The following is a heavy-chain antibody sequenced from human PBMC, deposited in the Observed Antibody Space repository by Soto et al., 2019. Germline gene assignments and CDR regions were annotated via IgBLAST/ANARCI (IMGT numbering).Heavy chain of an antibody. J-gene: IGHJ6*02. CDR3: ARGLSSSWRYVYYYYGMDV. Sequence: QVQLQQWGAGLLKPSETLSLTCAVYGGSFSGYYWSWIRQPPGKGLEWIGEINHSGSTNYNPSLKSRVTISVDTSKNQFSLKLSSVTAADTAVYYCARGLSSSWRYVYYYYGMDVWGQGTTVTVSS. D-gene: IGHD6-13*01. CDR2: INHSGST. V-gene: IGHV4-34*01. CDR1: GGSFSGYY.